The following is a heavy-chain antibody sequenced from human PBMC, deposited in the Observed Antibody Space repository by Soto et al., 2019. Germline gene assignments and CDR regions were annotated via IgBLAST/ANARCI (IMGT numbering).Heavy chain of an antibody. CDR3: AHRGYGNYPRDNWFDP. CDR1: GFSLTTAGAG. Sequence: QITLKESGPTLVKRTQTLTLTCTFTGFSLTTAGAGVGWIRQPPGKALEWLALTYWNDDTRYNPSLKSRLTITKDTSKNQVVLTMTNMDPVDTATYYCAHRGYGNYPRDNWFDPWGQGILVIVSS. V-gene: IGHV2-5*01. D-gene: IGHD4-4*01. CDR2: TYWNDDT. J-gene: IGHJ5*02.